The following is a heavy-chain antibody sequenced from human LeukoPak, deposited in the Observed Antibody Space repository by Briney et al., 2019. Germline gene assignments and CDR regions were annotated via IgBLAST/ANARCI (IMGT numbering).Heavy chain of an antibody. CDR3: AKRPDAFDI. Sequence: SETLSLTCAVYGGSFSGYYWSWIRQPPGKGLEWIGEVNHSGSTNYNPSLKSRVTISVDTSKNQFSLKLSSVTAADTAVYYCAKRPDAFDIWGQGTMVTVSS. CDR1: GGSFSGYY. V-gene: IGHV4-34*01. CDR2: VNHSGST. J-gene: IGHJ3*02.